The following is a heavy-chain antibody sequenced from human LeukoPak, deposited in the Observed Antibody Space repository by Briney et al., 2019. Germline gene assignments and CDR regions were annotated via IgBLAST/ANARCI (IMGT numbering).Heavy chain of an antibody. J-gene: IGHJ4*01. CDR3: VKGTGGWSSLYYFDH. D-gene: IGHD3/OR15-3a*01. Sequence: GRSLRLSCAASGFTFDDYAMHWVRQTPGKGLERVSGISRTSDTIRYVDSVKGRFTISRDNAKNSLYLQMNSLRPEDMALYYCVKGTGGWSSLYYFDHWGHGTLVTVSS. CDR1: GFTFDDYA. CDR2: ISRTSDTI. V-gene: IGHV3-9*03.